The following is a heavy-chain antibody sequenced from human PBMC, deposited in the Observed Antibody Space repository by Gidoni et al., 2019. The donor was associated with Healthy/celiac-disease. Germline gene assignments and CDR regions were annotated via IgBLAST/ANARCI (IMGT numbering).Heavy chain of an antibody. J-gene: IGHJ4*02. CDR1: GFTFSSYG. Sequence: QVQLVESGGCVVQPGRSLRLSCAASGFTFSSYGMHWVRQAPGKGLEWVAVIWYDGSNKYYADSVKGRFTISRDNSKNTLYLQMNSLRAEDTAVYYCARAHYYGSGSYYKAPWYDYWGQGTLVTVSS. V-gene: IGHV3-33*01. D-gene: IGHD3-10*01. CDR3: ARAHYYGSGSYYKAPWYDY. CDR2: IWYDGSNK.